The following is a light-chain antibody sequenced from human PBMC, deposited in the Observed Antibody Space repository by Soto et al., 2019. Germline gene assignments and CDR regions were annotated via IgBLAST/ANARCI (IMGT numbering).Light chain of an antibody. CDR1: QSVSNNY. J-gene: IGKJ1*01. CDR2: GAS. CDR3: QQYGSSGT. V-gene: IGKV3-20*01. Sequence: EIVLTQSPGTLSLSPGERATLSCRASQSVSNNYLAWYQQKPGQAPRLLIYGASNRATGIPDRFSGSGSGIDFTLTIRGLEPDGCAVYYGQQYGSSGTFGQGTKVEIK.